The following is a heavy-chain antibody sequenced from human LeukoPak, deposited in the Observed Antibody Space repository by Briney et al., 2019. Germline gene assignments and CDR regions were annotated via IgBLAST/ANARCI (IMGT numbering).Heavy chain of an antibody. D-gene: IGHD3-22*01. CDR3: ARDSGYYDSSGYYYVGNWFDP. CDR2: IYYSGST. CDR1: GGSVGRGGYY. Sequence: PSEALSLTCTVSGGSVGRGGYYWSWIRQHPGKGLEWIGYIYYSGSTYYNPSLKSRVTISVDTYKNQFSLKLSSVTAADTAVYYCARDSGYYDSSGYYYVGNWFDPWGQGTLVTVSS. V-gene: IGHV4-31*03. J-gene: IGHJ5*02.